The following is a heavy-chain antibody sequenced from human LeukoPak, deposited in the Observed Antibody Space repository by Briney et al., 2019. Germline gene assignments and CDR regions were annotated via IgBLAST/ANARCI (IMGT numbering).Heavy chain of an antibody. CDR3: ARGRLRYFDWLLSSYYYYMDV. CDR1: GYTFTSYY. J-gene: IGHJ6*03. CDR2: INTNTGNP. Sequence: ASVKVSCKASGYTFTSYYMHWVRQAPGQGLEFMGWINTNTGNPTYAQGFTGRFVFSLDTSVSTAYLQISSLKAEDTAVYYCARGRLRYFDWLLSSYYYYMDVWGKGTTVTVSS. V-gene: IGHV7-4-1*02. D-gene: IGHD3-9*01.